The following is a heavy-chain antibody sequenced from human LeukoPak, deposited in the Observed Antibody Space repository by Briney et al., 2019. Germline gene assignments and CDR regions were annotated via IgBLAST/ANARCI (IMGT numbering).Heavy chain of an antibody. CDR3: ASHTVTTAEEYFQH. D-gene: IGHD4-17*01. CDR1: GGSISSGSYY. CDR2: IYTSGST. J-gene: IGHJ1*01. Sequence: PSETLSLTCTVSGGSISSGSYYWSWIRQPAGKGLEWIGRIYTSGSTNYNPSLKSRVTISVDTSKNQFSLKLSSVTAADTAVYYCASHTVTTAEEYFQHWGQGTLVTVSS. V-gene: IGHV4-61*02.